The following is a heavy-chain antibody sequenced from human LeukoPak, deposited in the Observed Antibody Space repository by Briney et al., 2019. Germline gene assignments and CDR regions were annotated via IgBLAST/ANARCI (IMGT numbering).Heavy chain of an antibody. CDR1: GGSISSGGYY. Sequence: SQTLSLTCTVSGGSISSGGYYWSWIRQPPGKGLEWIGYIYHSGSTYYNPSLKSRVTISVDRSKNQFSLKLSSVTAADTAVYYCARDLRLYCSSTSCSNWGQGTLVTVSS. CDR3: ARDLRLYCSSTSCSN. J-gene: IGHJ4*02. V-gene: IGHV4-30-2*01. D-gene: IGHD2-2*01. CDR2: IYHSGST.